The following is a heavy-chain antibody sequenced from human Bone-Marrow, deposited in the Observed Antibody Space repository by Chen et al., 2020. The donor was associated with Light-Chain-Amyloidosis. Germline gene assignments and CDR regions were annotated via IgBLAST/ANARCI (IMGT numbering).Heavy chain of an antibody. Sequence: QVQLQQWGEGLLKPSETLSLTCAVYGGSFSDYSWTWIRRSPGTGLEWIGKITHSGSTKYNPSLKSRVTMSVDTSKNQFSLKMSSVTAADTAVYYCVRDTYDSSTYYTYRSMDVWGQGPPVT. CDR3: VRDTYDSSTYYTYRSMDV. CDR2: ITHSGST. CDR1: GGSFSDYS. J-gene: IGHJ6*02. V-gene: IGHV4-34*01. D-gene: IGHD3-22*01.